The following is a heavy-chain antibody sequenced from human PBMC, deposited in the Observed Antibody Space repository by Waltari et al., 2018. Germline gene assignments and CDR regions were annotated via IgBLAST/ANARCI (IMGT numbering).Heavy chain of an antibody. J-gene: IGHJ5*02. D-gene: IGHD4-17*01. Sequence: EVQLLESGGGLVQPGGSLRLSCAAPGFTFSSHAMNWVRQAPGKGLEWVSTISGSGGSTYFADSVKGRFSIFRDNSKNTLSLHMDSLRAEDTAVYYCAKGDYGDYTWFDPWGQGTLVTVSS. V-gene: IGHV3-23*01. CDR3: AKGDYGDYTWFDP. CDR1: GFTFSSHA. CDR2: ISGSGGST.